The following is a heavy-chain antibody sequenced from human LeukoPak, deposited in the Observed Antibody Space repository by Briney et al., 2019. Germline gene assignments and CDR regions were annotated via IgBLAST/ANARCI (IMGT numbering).Heavy chain of an antibody. V-gene: IGHV3-48*03. CDR2: ITRSGTTI. CDR1: GFTFSTHE. J-gene: IGHJ3*02. CDR3: ARGGNIGYDYNAFDI. D-gene: IGHD3-22*01. Sequence: GGSLRLSCAASGFTFSTHEMNWVRQAPGKGLEWVSHITRSGTTIYYADSVKGRFTISRDNAKNSLYLQMNSLRDEDTAVYYCARGGNIGYDYNAFDIWGQGAMVTVSS.